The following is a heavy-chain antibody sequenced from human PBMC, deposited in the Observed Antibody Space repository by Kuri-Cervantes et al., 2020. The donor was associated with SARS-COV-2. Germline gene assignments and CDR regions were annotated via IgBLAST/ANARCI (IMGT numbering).Heavy chain of an antibody. CDR2: IWNDGSNK. D-gene: IGHD3-10*01. Sequence: GESLKISCAASGFTFSTYDMYWVRQAPGKGLEWVAFIWNDGSNKYYADSVKGRFTISRDNSKNTLYLQMDSLRGDDTAVYYCARDVDDSGSDYWGQGTLVTVSS. J-gene: IGHJ4*02. V-gene: IGHV3-33*08. CDR1: GFTFSTYD. CDR3: ARDVDDSGSDY.